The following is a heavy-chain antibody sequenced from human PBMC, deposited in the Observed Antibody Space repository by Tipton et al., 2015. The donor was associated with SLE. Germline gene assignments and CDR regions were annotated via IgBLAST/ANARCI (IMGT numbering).Heavy chain of an antibody. CDR3: AKDRPGLARSPPLDS. V-gene: IGHV3-30*04. CDR2: ILFDGTNK. D-gene: IGHD6-13*01. Sequence: RSLRLSCAASGFIFSTYAMHWVRQAPGKGLEWVASILFDGTNKYYADSVKGRFTISRDNSKNTLFLQMTSLRAEDTAVYYCAKDRPGLARSPPLDSWGQGTLVTVSS. J-gene: IGHJ4*02. CDR1: GFIFSTYA.